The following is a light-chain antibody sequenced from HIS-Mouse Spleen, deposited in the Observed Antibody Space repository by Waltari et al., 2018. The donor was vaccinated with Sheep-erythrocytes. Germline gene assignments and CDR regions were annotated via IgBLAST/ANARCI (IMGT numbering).Light chain of an antibody. CDR1: RSAVGGYNY. V-gene: IGLV2-8*01. J-gene: IGLJ1*01. CDR3: CSYAGSYNHV. Sequence: QSALTQPPSASGSPGQSVTISCTGTRSAVGGYNYVSWYKQHPGKAPKLMIYDVSKRPSGVPDRFSGSKSGNTASLTISGLQAEDEADYYCCSYAGSYNHVFATGTKVTVL. CDR2: DVS.